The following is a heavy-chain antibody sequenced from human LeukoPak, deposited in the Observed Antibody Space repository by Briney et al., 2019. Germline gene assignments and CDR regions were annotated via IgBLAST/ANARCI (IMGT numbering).Heavy chain of an antibody. Sequence: PGGSLRLSCAVSGFTFSDCWMTWVRQAPGKGLEWVATINRGGSETYYVDSVKGRFTISRDDARNSLYLQMNGLRAEDTAVYYCAREPPRKRWFESWGQGTLVTVSS. CDR3: AREPPRKRWFES. J-gene: IGHJ5*01. CDR1: GFTFSDCW. CDR2: INRGGSET. V-gene: IGHV3-7*03.